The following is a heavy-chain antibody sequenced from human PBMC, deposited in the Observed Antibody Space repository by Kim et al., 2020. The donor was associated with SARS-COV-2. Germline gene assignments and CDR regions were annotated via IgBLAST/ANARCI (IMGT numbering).Heavy chain of an antibody. V-gene: IGHV3-48*02. CDR2: SRRTTI. D-gene: IGHD6-6*01. J-gene: IGHJ4*02. CDR3: VVKIFDY. Sequence: SRRTTIHNADSVKGRYTTSRDTAKNSLYPQMDSLRDEDTAIYYCVVKIFDYWGRGTLVTVSS.